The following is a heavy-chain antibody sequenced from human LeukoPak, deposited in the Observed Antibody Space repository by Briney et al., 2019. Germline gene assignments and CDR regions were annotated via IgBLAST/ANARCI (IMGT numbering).Heavy chain of an antibody. V-gene: IGHV1-2*02. D-gene: IGHD6-13*01. CDR3: ARRLSTWSEGWFDP. Sequence: GASVEVSCKASGYTVIDYYIHWVRQAPGQGLEWMGWINPNSGDPYYAQKFQGRVTMTRDTSINTAYMELSGLTSDDTAVYYCARRLSTWSEGWFDPWGQGTLVIVSS. CDR2: INPNSGDP. J-gene: IGHJ5*02. CDR1: GYTVIDYY.